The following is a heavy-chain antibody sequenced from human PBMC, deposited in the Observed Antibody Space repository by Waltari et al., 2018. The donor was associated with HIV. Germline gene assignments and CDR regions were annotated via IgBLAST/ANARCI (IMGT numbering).Heavy chain of an antibody. Sequence: QLQLQESGPGLVKPSETLSLTCTVSGGSTSSSSYYWGWIRPPPGKGLEWIGSIYYSGSTYYNPSLKGRVTITVEPSKNQFSLKLSSVTAADTAVYYCARAGYSSGWYRFDPWGQGTLVTVSS. CDR2: IYYSGST. V-gene: IGHV4-39*01. CDR1: GGSTSSSSYY. J-gene: IGHJ5*02. D-gene: IGHD6-19*01. CDR3: ARAGYSSGWYRFDP.